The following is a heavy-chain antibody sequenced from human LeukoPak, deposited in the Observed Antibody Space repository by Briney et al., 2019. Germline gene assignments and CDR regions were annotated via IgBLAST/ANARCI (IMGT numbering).Heavy chain of an antibody. D-gene: IGHD6-13*01. J-gene: IGHJ4*02. CDR3: ARVGSSLTHYFDY. Sequence: GGSLRLSCAASGFTFSDYYMSWIRQAPGKGLEWVSYISSSGSTIYYADSVKGRFTISRDNAKNSLYLQMNSLRPEDTAAYYCARVGSSLTHYFDYWGQGTLVTVSS. CDR1: GFTFSDYY. CDR2: ISSSGSTI. V-gene: IGHV3-11*04.